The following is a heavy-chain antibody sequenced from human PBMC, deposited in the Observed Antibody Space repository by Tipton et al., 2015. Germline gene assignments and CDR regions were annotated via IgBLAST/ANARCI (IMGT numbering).Heavy chain of an antibody. CDR2: IYYSGST. V-gene: IGHV4-39*07. Sequence: TLSLTCNVSGGSISSSLYYWGWVRQPPGKGLEWIGSIYYSGSTYYNPSLKSRVTISVDTSKNHFSLKLTSVSDADAAVYYCASETYGGRDAFDIWGQGTMVTVSS. CDR1: GGSISSSLYY. CDR3: ASETYGGRDAFDI. D-gene: IGHD4-23*01. J-gene: IGHJ3*02.